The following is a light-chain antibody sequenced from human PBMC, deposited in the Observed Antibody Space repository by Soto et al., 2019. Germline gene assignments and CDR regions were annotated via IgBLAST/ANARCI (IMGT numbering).Light chain of an antibody. CDR3: QQNNHWPPGLT. CDR2: GAS. CDR1: QSVSSN. V-gene: IGKV3-15*01. J-gene: IGKJ4*01. Sequence: EIVMTQSPATLSVSPGERATLSCRASQSVSSNLAWYQHKPGQAPRLLLYGASTRATGIPARFSGSGSGTEFTLTISSLPSEDFAVYYCQQNNHWPPGLTFGGRNKVDI.